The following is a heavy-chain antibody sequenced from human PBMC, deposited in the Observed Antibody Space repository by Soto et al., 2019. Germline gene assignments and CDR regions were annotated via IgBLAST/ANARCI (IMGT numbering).Heavy chain of an antibody. J-gene: IGHJ6*02. Sequence: GGSLRLSCAASGFTFSSYGMHWVRQAPGKGLEWVAVIWYDGSNKYYADSVKGRFTISRDNSKNTLYLQMNSLRAEDTAVYYCTRGIEDGSGSWEVYYYYGMDVWGQGTTVPV. V-gene: IGHV3-33*01. D-gene: IGHD3-10*01. CDR1: GFTFSSYG. CDR2: IWYDGSNK. CDR3: TRGIEDGSGSWEVYYYYGMDV.